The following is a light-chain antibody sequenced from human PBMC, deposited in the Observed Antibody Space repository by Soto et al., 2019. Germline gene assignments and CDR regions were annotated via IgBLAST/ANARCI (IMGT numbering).Light chain of an antibody. V-gene: IGLV2-14*03. CDR2: DVT. CDR3: SSYSSTSTRRL. CDR1: SNDIGGYNY. Sequence: HSVLTKAASVSGLPGQSITIPCTRTSNDIGGYNYVSWYQQFPGKAPKLIIYDVTNRPSGVSFRFSGSKSGNTASLTISGLQAEDEAGYHCSSYSSTSTRRLFGAGTKVTVL. J-gene: IGLJ1*01.